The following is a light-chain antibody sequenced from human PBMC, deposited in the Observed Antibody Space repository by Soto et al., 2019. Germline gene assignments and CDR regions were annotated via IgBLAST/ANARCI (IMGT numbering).Light chain of an antibody. CDR3: QRYGGSPPVT. J-gene: IGKJ4*01. Sequence: EVVLTQSPGTLSLSPGERATLSCRASQSFSSSNLAWYQHKPGQPPKLIVYSASRRATGIPDRFSGSGSGTDFTLTISRLGAEDFALYYCQRYGGSPPVTFGGGTKVDIK. CDR1: QSFSSSN. V-gene: IGKV3-20*01. CDR2: SAS.